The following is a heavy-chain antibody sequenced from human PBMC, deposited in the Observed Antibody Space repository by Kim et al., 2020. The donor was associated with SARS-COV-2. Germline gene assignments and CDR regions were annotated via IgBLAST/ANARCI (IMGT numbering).Heavy chain of an antibody. CDR3: AAQTYYYGSGSYYIGPRVYYYGKDV. CDR2: FDPEDGET. Sequence: ASVKVSCKVSGYTLTELSMHWVRQAPGKGLEWMGGFDPEDGETIYAQKFQGRVTMTEDTSTDTAYMELSSLRSEDTAVYYCAAQTYYYGSGSYYIGPRVYYYGKDVWGQGTTVTVSS. D-gene: IGHD3-10*01. J-gene: IGHJ6*02. V-gene: IGHV1-24*01. CDR1: GYTLTELS.